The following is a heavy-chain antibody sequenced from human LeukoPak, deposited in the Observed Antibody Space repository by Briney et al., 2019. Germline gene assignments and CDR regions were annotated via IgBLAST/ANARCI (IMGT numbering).Heavy chain of an antibody. D-gene: IGHD3-22*01. CDR3: ARGVKKLTYYYDSSGSVY. CDR2: INHSGST. Sequence: ESSETLSLTCAVYGGSFSGYYWSWIRQPPGKGLEWIGEINHSGSTNYNPSLKSRVTISVDTSKNQFSLKLSSVTAADTAVYYCARGVKKLTYYYDSSGSVYWGQGTLVTVSS. J-gene: IGHJ4*02. V-gene: IGHV4-34*01. CDR1: GGSFSGYY.